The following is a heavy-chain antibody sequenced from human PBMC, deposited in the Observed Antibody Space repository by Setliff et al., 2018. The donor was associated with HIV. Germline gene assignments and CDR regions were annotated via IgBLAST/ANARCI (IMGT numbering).Heavy chain of an antibody. J-gene: IGHJ4*02. CDR2: IIPIFGTA. D-gene: IGHD6-19*01. CDR1: GYTFTSYD. Sequence: ASVKVSCKASGYTFTSYDISWVRQAPGQGLEWMGRIIPIFGTANYAQKFQGRDTITADKSTSTAYMDLSSLRSEDTAVYYCARDEGSDWPLDYWGQGTLVTVSS. CDR3: ARDEGSDWPLDY. V-gene: IGHV1-69*06.